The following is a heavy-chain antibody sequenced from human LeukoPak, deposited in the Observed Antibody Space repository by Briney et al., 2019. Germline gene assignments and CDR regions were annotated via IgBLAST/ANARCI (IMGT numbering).Heavy chain of an antibody. CDR2: ISYDGSNK. V-gene: IGHV3-30*18. CDR1: GFTFSSYG. J-gene: IGHJ4*02. Sequence: GGSLRLSCAASGFTFSSYGMHWVRQAPGKGLEWVAVISYDGSNKYYADSVKGRFAISRDNSKNTLYLQMNSLRAEDTAVYYCANGPYRGYDFSFDYWGQGTLVTVSS. CDR3: ANGPYRGYDFSFDY. D-gene: IGHD5-12*01.